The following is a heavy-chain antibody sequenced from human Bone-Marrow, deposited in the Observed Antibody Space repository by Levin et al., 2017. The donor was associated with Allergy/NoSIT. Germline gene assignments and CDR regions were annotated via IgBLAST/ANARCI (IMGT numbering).Heavy chain of an antibody. CDR3: ARDGKGGWGGLDI. CDR1: GGSVSSSSYY. J-gene: IGHJ3*02. D-gene: IGHD6-19*01. V-gene: IGHV4-61*01. CDR2: IYYSVTT. Sequence: SCNVSGGSVSSSSYYWNWLRQPPGKGLEWIGYIYYSVTTIYNPSLRGRVTLSVDTSKNQFSLNLRSVTAADTAVYFCARDGKGGWGGLDIWGQGAMVTVSS.